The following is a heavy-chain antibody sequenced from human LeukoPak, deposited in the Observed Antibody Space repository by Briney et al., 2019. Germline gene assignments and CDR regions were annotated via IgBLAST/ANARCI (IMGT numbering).Heavy chain of an antibody. D-gene: IGHD2/OR15-2a*01. CDR1: GFTLSSYW. J-gene: IGHJ4*02. CDR2: INSDGSNI. V-gene: IGHV3-74*01. Sequence: GGSLRLSCAASGFTLSSYWMHWVRQAPGEGLVWVSRINSDGSNINYADSVKGRFTISKDNAKNTVYLQMNSLRAEDTAVYYCVSFYETYWGRGTLVTVSS. CDR3: VSFYETY.